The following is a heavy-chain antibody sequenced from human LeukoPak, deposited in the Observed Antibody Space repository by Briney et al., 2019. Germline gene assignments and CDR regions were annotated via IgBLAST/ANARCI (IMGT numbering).Heavy chain of an antibody. Sequence: ASVTVSCKASGYTFTSYYMHWVRQAPGQGLEWMGIINPSGGSTSYAQKFQGRVTMTRNTSISTAYMELSSLRSEDTAVYYCARDQGTFDYWGQGTLVTVSS. J-gene: IGHJ4*02. D-gene: IGHD1-7*01. V-gene: IGHV1-46*01. CDR1: GYTFTSYY. CDR2: INPSGGST. CDR3: ARDQGTFDY.